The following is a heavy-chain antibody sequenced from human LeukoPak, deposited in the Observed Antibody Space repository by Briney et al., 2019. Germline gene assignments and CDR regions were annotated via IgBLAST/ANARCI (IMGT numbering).Heavy chain of an antibody. CDR1: GVSLRTRGVG. D-gene: IGHD5-18*01. J-gene: IGHJ3*02. Sequence: SGPTLVNPTQTLTLTCSLSGVSLRTRGVGVGWIRQPPGKALEWLSLIYWDDDSRYSPSLKSRLTIAKDTSKNQVVLTLTNMDSVDTATYYCAHSQVFSYGSFHDAYDIWGLGMLVTVSS. CDR3: AHSQVFSYGSFHDAYDI. CDR2: IYWDDDS. V-gene: IGHV2-5*02.